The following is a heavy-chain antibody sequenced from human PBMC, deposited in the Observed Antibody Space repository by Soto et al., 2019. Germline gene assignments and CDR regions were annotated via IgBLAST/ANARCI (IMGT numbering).Heavy chain of an antibody. CDR1: CVSVSTGGYF. Sequence: SETLSLTCTVSCVSVSTGGYFWTWIRQHPGKGLEWIGNIYYSGMTYYNPSLRGRASISLDPSESQFSLKLNSVTAADTAVYYCARDSSGPGYSYGKFDYWGQGALVTVSS. D-gene: IGHD5-18*01. CDR3: ARDSSGPGYSYGKFDY. CDR2: IYYSGMT. J-gene: IGHJ4*02. V-gene: IGHV4-31*03.